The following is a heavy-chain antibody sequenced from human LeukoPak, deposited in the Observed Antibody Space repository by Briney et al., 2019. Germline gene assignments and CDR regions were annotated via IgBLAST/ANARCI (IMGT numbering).Heavy chain of an antibody. V-gene: IGHV4-4*09. J-gene: IGHJ4*02. D-gene: IGHD6-6*01. CDR3: ARAPPPMYSSSAPFDY. CDR1: GGSISSYY. Sequence: SETLSLTCTVSGGSISSYYWSWIRQPPGKGLEWIGYIYTSGNTGYNPSLKGRVTISVDTSKNLFSLNLSSVTAADTAVYYCARAPPPMYSSSAPFDYWGQGSPVSVSS. CDR2: IYTSGNT.